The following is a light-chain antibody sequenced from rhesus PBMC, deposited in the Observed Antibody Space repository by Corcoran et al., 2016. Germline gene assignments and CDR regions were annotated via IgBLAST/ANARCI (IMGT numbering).Light chain of an antibody. CDR3: CSYTTSSTDI. CDR2: GVS. J-gene: IGLJ1*01. V-gene: IGLV2S7*01. Sequence: QSAPTQPPSVSRSPGQSVTISCTGTSSDIGGHTYVSWYQQHPGKAPKLMIYGVSNRPSGVSDRFSGSKSGNTASLTISGLQAEDEADYYCCSYTTSSTDIFGAGTRLTVL. CDR1: SSDIGGHTY.